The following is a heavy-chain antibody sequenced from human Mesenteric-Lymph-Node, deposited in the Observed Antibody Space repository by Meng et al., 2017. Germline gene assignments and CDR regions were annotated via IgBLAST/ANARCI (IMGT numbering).Heavy chain of an antibody. CDR2: ISSSSSYI. J-gene: IGHJ4*02. Sequence: GESLKISCVASGFAFSSYALHWVRRAPGKGLEWVSSISSSSSYIYYADSVKGRFTISRDNAKKSLYLQMNSLRAEDTAVYYCARDRASKDSSVWYFGPDYWGQGTLVTVSS. CDR3: ARDRASKDSSVWYFGPDY. CDR1: GFAFSSYA. D-gene: IGHD6-19*01. V-gene: IGHV3-21*01.